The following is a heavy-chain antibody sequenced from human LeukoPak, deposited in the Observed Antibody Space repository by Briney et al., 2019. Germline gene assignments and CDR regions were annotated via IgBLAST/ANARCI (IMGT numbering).Heavy chain of an antibody. Sequence: ASVKVSCKASGYTFTGYYMHWVRQAPGQGVEWMGWINPNSGGTNYAQKFQGRVTMTRDTSISTAYMELSRLRSDDTAVYYCARDNDSSGCYYSWGQGTLVTVSS. CDR2: INPNSGGT. J-gene: IGHJ4*02. V-gene: IGHV1-2*02. D-gene: IGHD3-22*01. CDR1: GYTFTGYY. CDR3: ARDNDSSGCYYS.